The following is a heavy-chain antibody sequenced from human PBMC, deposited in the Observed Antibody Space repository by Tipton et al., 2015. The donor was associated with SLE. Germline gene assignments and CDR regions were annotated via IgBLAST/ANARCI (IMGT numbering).Heavy chain of an antibody. J-gene: IGHJ5*02. Sequence: TLSLTCAVYGGSFSGYYWSWIRQPPGKGLEWIGEINHSGSTNYNPSLKSRVTISVDTSKNQFSLKLSSVTAADTAVYYCARNGAEPAASWFDPWGQGTLVTVS. CDR3: ARNGAEPAASWFDP. CDR1: GGSFSGYY. V-gene: IGHV4-34*01. CDR2: INHSGST. D-gene: IGHD2-2*01.